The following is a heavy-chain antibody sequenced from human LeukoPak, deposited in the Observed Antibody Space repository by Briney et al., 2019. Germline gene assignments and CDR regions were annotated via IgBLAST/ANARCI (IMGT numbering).Heavy chain of an antibody. J-gene: IGHJ2*01. CDR3: ARFTTVVPAFWYFDL. CDR2: IFYSGST. V-gene: IGHV4-59*08. CDR1: GASISNYY. Sequence: SETLSLTCTVSGASISNYYWSWIRQPPGKGLEWIGYIFYSGSTNYNPSLKSRVTISLATSKNQFSLQLRSVTAADTAAYYCARFTTVVPAFWYFDLWGRGTLVTVSS. D-gene: IGHD4-23*01.